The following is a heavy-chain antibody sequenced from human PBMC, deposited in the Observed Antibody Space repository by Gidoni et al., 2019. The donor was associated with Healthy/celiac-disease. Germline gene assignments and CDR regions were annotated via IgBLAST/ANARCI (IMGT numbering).Heavy chain of an antibody. CDR3: ASTEASITIFGVRHNWFDP. Sequence: QVQLHESGPGLVKPSETLSLTCTVSGYSISRGYYWGWIRQPPGKGLEWIGSIYHSGSTYYNPSLKSRVTISVDTSKNQFSLKLSSVTAADTAVYYCASTEASITIFGVRHNWFDPWGQGTLVTVSS. V-gene: IGHV4-38-2*02. CDR1: GYSISRGYY. D-gene: IGHD3-3*01. J-gene: IGHJ5*02. CDR2: IYHSGST.